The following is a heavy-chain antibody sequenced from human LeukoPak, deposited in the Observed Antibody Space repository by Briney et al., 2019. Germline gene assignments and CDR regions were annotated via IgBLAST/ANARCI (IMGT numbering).Heavy chain of an antibody. CDR3: ARGQARLAWFDP. CDR1: GGSFSGYY. J-gene: IGHJ5*02. D-gene: IGHD6-19*01. V-gene: IGHV4-34*01. Sequence: SETLSLTCAVYGGSFSGYYWGWIRQPPGKGLEWIGSIYYSGSTYYNPSLKSRVTISVDTSKNQFSLRLRSVTAADTAVYYCARGQARLAWFDPWGQGTLVTVSS. CDR2: IYYSGST.